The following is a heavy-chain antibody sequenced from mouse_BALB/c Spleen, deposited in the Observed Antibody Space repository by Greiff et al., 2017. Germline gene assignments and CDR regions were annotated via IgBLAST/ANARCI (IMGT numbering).Heavy chain of an antibody. CDR3: ARGEYFDV. V-gene: IGHV5-17*02. CDR1: GFTFSSFG. J-gene: IGHJ1*01. Sequence: EVKLMESGGGLVQPGGSRKLSCAASGFTFSSFGMHWVRQAPEKGLEWVAYISSGSSTIYYADTVKGRFTISRDNPKNTLFLHMTSLRSEDTAMYYCARGEYFDVWGAGTTDTVSS. CDR2: ISSGSSTI.